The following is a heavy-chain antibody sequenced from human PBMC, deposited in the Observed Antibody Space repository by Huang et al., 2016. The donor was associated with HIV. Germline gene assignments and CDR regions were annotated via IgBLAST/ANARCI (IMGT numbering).Heavy chain of an antibody. J-gene: IGHJ4*02. Sequence: QVQLLQSGAEVKKPGSSVKVSCKSSGGPFNNYAINWVRQAPGQGLEWMGGITPTLATPTYAQRFQGSVTITADASTNTAYMELSSLRFEDTAVYYCARAQGPTLSPTYFDYWGQGTLVTVSS. D-gene: IGHD1-1*01. CDR2: ITPTLATP. CDR3: ARAQGPTLSPTYFDY. CDR1: GGPFNNYA. V-gene: IGHV1-69*13.